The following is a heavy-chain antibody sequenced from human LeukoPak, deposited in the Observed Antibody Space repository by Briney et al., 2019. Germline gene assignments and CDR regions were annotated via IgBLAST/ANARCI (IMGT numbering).Heavy chain of an antibody. CDR3: ARFFVPEEHNPAWYEAH. CDR1: GFTVSGNY. V-gene: IGHV3-66*01. J-gene: IGHJ4*02. Sequence: GGSLRLSCAASGFTVSGNYMSWVRQAPGKGLEWVSVIYTGGNTFYADSVKGRFTISRNNAKSTAFLQMKSLRAEDTGIYYCARFFVPEEHNPAWYEAHWGQGILVTVSS. D-gene: IGHD6-13*01. CDR2: IYTGGNT.